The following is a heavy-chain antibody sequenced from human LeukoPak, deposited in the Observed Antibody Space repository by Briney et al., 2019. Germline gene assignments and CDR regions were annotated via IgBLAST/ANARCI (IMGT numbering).Heavy chain of an antibody. V-gene: IGHV1-2*06. CDR3: ARAKSSGSSGYYYDWDFDY. CDR2: INPNSGGT. D-gene: IGHD3-22*01. CDR1: GYTFTGYY. Sequence: ASVKVSFKASGYTFTGYYMHWVRQAPGQGLEWMGRINPNSGGTNYAQKFQGRVTMTRDTSISTAYMELSRLRSDDTAVYYCARAKSSGSSGYYYDWDFDYWGQGTLVTVSS. J-gene: IGHJ4*02.